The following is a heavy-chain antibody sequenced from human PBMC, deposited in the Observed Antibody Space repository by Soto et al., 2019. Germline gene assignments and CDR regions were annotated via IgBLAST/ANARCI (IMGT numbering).Heavy chain of an antibody. J-gene: IGHJ6*02. CDR3: ARNSWRDCSITSCYGHYYYGMDV. CDR2: IIPIFGTA. V-gene: IGHV1-69*01. CDR1: GGTFSSYA. D-gene: IGHD2-2*01. Sequence: QVQLVQSGAEVKKPGSSVKVSCKASGGTFSSYAISWVRQAPGPGLEWMGGIIPIFGTANYAQKFQGRVTITADDSTSTAYMELSSMRSEDAAVYYCARNSWRDCSITSCYGHYYYGMDVWGQGTTVIVS.